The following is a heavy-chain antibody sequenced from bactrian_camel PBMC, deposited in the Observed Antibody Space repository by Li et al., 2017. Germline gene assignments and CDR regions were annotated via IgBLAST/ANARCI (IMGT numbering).Heavy chain of an antibody. V-gene: IGHV3S1*01. J-gene: IGHJ4*01. D-gene: IGHD6*01. CDR2: INIYRGDP. CDR3: AEGRGSRGEHRYSLNY. Sequence: HVQLVESGGGSVQTGGSLRLSCAAAEKSSKTTCISWFRQRPGKDRERLSTINIYRGDPYIDDSVKGRVTISQDYAKNTMYLQMNNLQPEDTATYYCAEGRGSRGEHRYSLNYWGQGTQVTVS. CDR1: EKSSKTTC.